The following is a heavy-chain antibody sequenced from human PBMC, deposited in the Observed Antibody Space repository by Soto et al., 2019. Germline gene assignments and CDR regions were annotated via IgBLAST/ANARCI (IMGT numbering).Heavy chain of an antibody. CDR2: ISYDGSNK. Sequence: QVQLVESGGGVVQPGRSLRLSCAASGFTFSSYGMHWVRQAPGKGLEWVAVISYDGSNKYYADSVKGRFTISRDNSKNTRYLQMNSLRAEDTAVYYCAKGGQDCGGDCYPGDWGQGTLVTVSS. V-gene: IGHV3-30*18. D-gene: IGHD2-21*02. CDR1: GFTFSSYG. CDR3: AKGGQDCGGDCYPGD. J-gene: IGHJ4*02.